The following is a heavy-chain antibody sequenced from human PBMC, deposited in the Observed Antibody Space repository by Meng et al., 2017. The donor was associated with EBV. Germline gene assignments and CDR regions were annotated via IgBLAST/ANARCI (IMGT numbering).Heavy chain of an antibody. CDR1: GFTFSNAW. D-gene: IGHD1-26*01. Sequence: EVQLVGDGGGLVKPGGSLRLSCAASGFTFSNAWMSWVRQAPGKGLEWVGRSKSKTDGGTTDYAAPVKGRFTISRDDSKNTLYLQMNSLKTEDTAVYYCTTDEGAIQEDYWGQGTLVTVSS. CDR3: TTDEGAIQEDY. J-gene: IGHJ4*02. CDR2: SKSKTDGGTT. V-gene: IGHV3-15*01.